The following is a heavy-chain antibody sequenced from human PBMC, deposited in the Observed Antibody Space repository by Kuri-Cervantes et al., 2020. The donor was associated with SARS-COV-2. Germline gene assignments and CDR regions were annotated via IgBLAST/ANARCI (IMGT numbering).Heavy chain of an antibody. J-gene: IGHJ3*02. CDR3: ARGLAIFGVRNAFDI. D-gene: IGHD3-3*01. CDR1: GFTFSSYA. Sequence: GGSLRLSCAASGFTFSSYAMHWVRQAPGKGLEWVAVISYDGSNKYYADSVKGRFTISRDNSKNTLYLQMNSLGAEDTAVYYCARGLAIFGVRNAFDIWGQGTMVTVSS. CDR2: ISYDGSNK. V-gene: IGHV3-30*04.